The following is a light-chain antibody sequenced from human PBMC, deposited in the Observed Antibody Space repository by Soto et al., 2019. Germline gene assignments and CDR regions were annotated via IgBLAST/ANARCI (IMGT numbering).Light chain of an antibody. CDR1: QSVGSN. V-gene: IGKV3D-15*01. CDR2: GAP. J-gene: IGKJ1*01. Sequence: EIVMTQSPATLSVSPGERATLSCRASQSVGSNLAWYQQKPGQAPRLLIYGAPTRATGVPDRFSGSGSGTDFTLTISELEPEDFAVYYCQHYDWSLTWTFGQGTKVDIK. CDR3: QHYDWSLTWT.